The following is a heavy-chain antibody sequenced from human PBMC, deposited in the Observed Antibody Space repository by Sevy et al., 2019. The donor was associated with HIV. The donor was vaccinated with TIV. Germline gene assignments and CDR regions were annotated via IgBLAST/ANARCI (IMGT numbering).Heavy chain of an antibody. Sequence: GGSLRLSCAASGFTFSDYYMSWIRQAPGKGLEWVSYISSSGSTIYYAASLKGRFTISRDNAKNSLYLQMNSLRAEDTAVYYCARDDVRYYYGSGSYSDGMDVWGQGTTVTVSS. CDR2: ISSSGSTI. CDR1: GFTFSDYY. D-gene: IGHD3-10*01. CDR3: ARDDVRYYYGSGSYSDGMDV. J-gene: IGHJ6*02. V-gene: IGHV3-11*01.